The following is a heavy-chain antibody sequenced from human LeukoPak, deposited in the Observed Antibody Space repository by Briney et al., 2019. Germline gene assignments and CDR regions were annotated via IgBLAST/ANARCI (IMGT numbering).Heavy chain of an antibody. V-gene: IGHV3-23*01. J-gene: IGHJ4*02. Sequence: GGSLRLSCAASGFTFSSYAMSWVRQAPGKGLEWVSAISNNGGYTYYADSVQGRFTISRDNSRSTLCLQMNSLRAEDTAVYYCAKQLGYCSDGSCYFPYWGQGTLVTVSS. CDR3: AKQLGYCSDGSCYFPY. CDR1: GFTFSSYA. CDR2: ISNNGGYT. D-gene: IGHD2-15*01.